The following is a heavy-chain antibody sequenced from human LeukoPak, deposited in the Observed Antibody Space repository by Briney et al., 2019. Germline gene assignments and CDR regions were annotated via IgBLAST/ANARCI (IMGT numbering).Heavy chain of an antibody. CDR3: ARDSTVGRY. V-gene: IGHV3-7*01. J-gene: IGHJ4*02. CDR2: IKQDGSDM. Sequence: PGGSLRLSCAASGFTFSSYWVNWVRQAPGKGLEWVANIKQDGSDMYYVDSVKGRFTISRDNAKSSLYLQMDSLRVGDTAVYYCARDSTVGRYWGQGTLVTVSS. D-gene: IGHD2-8*02. CDR1: GFTFSSYW.